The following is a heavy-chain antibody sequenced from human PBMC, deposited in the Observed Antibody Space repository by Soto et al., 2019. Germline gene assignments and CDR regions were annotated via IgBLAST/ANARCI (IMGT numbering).Heavy chain of an antibody. CDR2: IVGSGGST. CDR3: AKEGVAVAGIPFDY. Sequence: SLRLSCAASGFTFTSYAMSWVRQAPGKGLEWVSVIVGSGGSTYYADSVKGRFTISRDNSKNTLYLQMNSLRAEDTAVYYCAKEGVAVAGIPFDYWGRGTLVTVSS. V-gene: IGHV3-23*01. J-gene: IGHJ4*02. CDR1: GFTFTSYA. D-gene: IGHD6-19*01.